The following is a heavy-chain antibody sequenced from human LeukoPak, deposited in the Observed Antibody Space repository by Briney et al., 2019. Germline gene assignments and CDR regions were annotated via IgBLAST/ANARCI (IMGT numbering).Heavy chain of an antibody. CDR3: ASKMATPDPDY. J-gene: IGHJ4*02. CDR1: GFTVSSNY. CDR2: ISSSSSYI. V-gene: IGHV3-21*01. Sequence: GGSLRLSCAASGFTVSSNYMSWVRQAPGKGLQWVSSISSSSSYIYNTDSVKGRFTISRDNAKNSLYLQMNSLRAEDTAVYYCASKMATPDPDYWGQGTLVTVSS. D-gene: IGHD5-24*01.